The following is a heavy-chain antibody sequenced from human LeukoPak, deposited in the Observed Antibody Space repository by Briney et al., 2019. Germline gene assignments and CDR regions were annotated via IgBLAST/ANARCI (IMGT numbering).Heavy chain of an antibody. CDR1: GYTFTSYD. J-gene: IGHJ6*02. V-gene: IGHV1-8*01. D-gene: IGHD6-19*01. CDR3: ARGVGSGWYSYYYYGMDV. CDR2: MNPNSGNT. Sequence: GASVKVSCKASGYTFTSYDINWVRQATGQGLEWMGWMNPNSGNTGYAQKFQGRVTMTRNTSISTAYMELSSLRSEDTAVYYCARGVGSGWYSYYYYGMDVWGQGTTVTVSS.